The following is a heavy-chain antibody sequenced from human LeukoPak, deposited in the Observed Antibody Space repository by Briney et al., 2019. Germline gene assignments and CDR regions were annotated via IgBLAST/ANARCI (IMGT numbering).Heavy chain of an antibody. V-gene: IGHV1-2*06. J-gene: IGHJ4*02. Sequence: GASVKVSCKASGYTFTGYYVHWVRQAPGQGLEWMGRINPNSGDTNYAQKFQGRVTMTRDTSISTAYMKLSRLRSDDTAVYYCARDYCGGDCFPDYWGQGTLVTVSS. D-gene: IGHD2-21*02. CDR1: GYTFTGYY. CDR3: ARDYCGGDCFPDY. CDR2: INPNSGDT.